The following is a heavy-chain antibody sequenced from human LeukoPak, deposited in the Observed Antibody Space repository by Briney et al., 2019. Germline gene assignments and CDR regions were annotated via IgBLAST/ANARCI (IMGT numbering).Heavy chain of an antibody. CDR1: GGSISSYY. CDR2: IYYSGST. Sequence: SETLSLTCTVSGGSISSYYWSWIRQPPGKGLEWIGYIYYSGSTNYNPSLKSRVTISVDTSKNQFSLKLSSVTAADTAVYYCARGYSSSWENDYYYYGMDVWGQGTTVTVSS. D-gene: IGHD6-13*01. J-gene: IGHJ6*02. V-gene: IGHV4-59*08. CDR3: ARGYSSSWENDYYYYGMDV.